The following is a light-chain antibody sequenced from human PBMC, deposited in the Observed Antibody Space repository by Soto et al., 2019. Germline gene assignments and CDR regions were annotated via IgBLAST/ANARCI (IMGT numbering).Light chain of an antibody. CDR2: AAS. Sequence: EIVMTQSPATLSVSPGERATLSCRASQSVYNNLAWYQQKSGQAPRLLIYAASTRATGIPDRFSGSGSGTDFTLTISRLEPEDFAVYFCQLYGSSPPRYTFGQGTKLEIK. CDR3: QLYGSSPPRYT. V-gene: IGKV3-20*01. CDR1: QSVYNN. J-gene: IGKJ2*01.